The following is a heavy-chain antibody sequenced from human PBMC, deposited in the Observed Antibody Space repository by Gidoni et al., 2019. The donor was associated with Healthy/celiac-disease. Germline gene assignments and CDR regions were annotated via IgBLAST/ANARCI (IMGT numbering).Heavy chain of an antibody. V-gene: IGHV4-31*03. CDR1: GGSLSRGGYY. CDR2: IYYSGST. CDR3: ARTQYSSSLSGGMDV. Sequence: QVQLQESGPGLVKPSQTLSLTCTVSGGSLSRGGYYWSWIRQPPGKGLEWIGYIYYSGSTYYNPSLKSRVTISVDTSKNQFSLKLSSVTAADTAVYYCARTQYSSSLSGGMDVWGQGTTVTVSS. J-gene: IGHJ6*02. D-gene: IGHD6-13*01.